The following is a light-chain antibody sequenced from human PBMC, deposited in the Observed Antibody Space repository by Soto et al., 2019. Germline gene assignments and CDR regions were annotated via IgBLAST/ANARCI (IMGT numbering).Light chain of an antibody. CDR3: LQYYDYRT. J-gene: IGKJ1*01. CDR2: KAS. V-gene: IGKV1-5*03. CDR1: RGLNSL. Sequence: DAQMTQSPSTLFASVGDRVNITRRASRGLNSLLAWFQQKPGKAREILIYKASRLDSGVPSRFSGSGSGAEFPLTSSSLQPDDFATYYCLQYYDYRTFGQGTKVEIK.